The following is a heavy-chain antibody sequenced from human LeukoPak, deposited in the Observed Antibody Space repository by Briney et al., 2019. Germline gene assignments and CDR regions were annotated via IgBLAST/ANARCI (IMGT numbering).Heavy chain of an antibody. V-gene: IGHV4-39*07. CDR3: ATYSSSWYGFDY. Sequence: SETLSLTCTVSGGSISSSSYYWGRIRQPPGKGLEWIGSIYYSGSTYYNPSLKSRVTMSVDTSKNQFSLKLNSVTAADTAVYYCATYSSSWYGFDYWGQGTLVTVSS. D-gene: IGHD6-13*01. CDR1: GGSISSSSYY. CDR2: IYYSGST. J-gene: IGHJ4*02.